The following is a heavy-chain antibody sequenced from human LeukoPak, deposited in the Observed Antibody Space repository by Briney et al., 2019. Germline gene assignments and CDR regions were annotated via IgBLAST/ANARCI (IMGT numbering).Heavy chain of an antibody. CDR2: ISGSGGST. Sequence: GGSLRLSCAASGFTFSSYAMSWVRQAPGKGLEWLSTISGSGGSTYYADSVKGRLAISRDNSKNTLYLQMNSLRAEDTAVYYCANRDSSGWYHYFDYWGQGTLVTVSS. CDR3: ANRDSSGWYHYFDY. D-gene: IGHD6-19*01. V-gene: IGHV3-23*01. J-gene: IGHJ4*02. CDR1: GFTFSSYA.